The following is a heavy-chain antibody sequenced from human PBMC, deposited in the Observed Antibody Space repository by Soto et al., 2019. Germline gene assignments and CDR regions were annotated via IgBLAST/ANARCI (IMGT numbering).Heavy chain of an antibody. D-gene: IGHD1-26*01. CDR2: INAGNGNT. J-gene: IGHJ5*02. V-gene: IGHV1-3*01. Sequence: ASVKVSCKASGYTFSGFAIHWVRQAPGQRLEWMGWINAGNGNTKYSQKFQGRVTITTDTSASTAYMELSGLRSEDTAVYYCASDYGSYYGWFDPWGQGTLVSVSS. CDR1: GYTFSGFA. CDR3: ASDYGSYYGWFDP.